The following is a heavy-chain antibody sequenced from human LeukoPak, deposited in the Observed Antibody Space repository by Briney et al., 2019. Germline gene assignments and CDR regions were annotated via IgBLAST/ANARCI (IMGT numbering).Heavy chain of an antibody. D-gene: IGHD1-26*01. CDR1: GGSISSGGYY. V-gene: IGHV4-31*03. CDR2: IYYSGST. CDR3: ARGRSNYYGMDV. J-gene: IGHJ6*02. Sequence: SETLSLTCTVSGGSISSGGYYWSWIRQHPGKGLEWIGYIYYSGSTYYNPSLRSRVTISVDTSKNQFSLKVSSVTAADTAVYYCARGRSNYYGMDVWGQGTTVTVSS.